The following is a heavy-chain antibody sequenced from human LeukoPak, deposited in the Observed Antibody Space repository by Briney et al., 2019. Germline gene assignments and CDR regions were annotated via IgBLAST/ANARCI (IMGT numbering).Heavy chain of an antibody. J-gene: IGHJ4*02. CDR3: AKGGYSSSWSHLGY. CDR1: GFTFSSYG. V-gene: IGHV3-30*18. CDR2: ISYDGSNK. D-gene: IGHD6-13*01. Sequence: GGSLRLSCAASGFTFSSYGMHWVRQAPGKGLEWVAVISYDGSNKYYADSVKGRFTISRDNSKNTLYLQVNSLRAEDTAVYYCAKGGYSSSWSHLGYWGQGTLVTVSS.